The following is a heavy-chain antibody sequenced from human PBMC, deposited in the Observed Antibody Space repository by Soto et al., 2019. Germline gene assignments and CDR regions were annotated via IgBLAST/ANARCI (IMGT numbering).Heavy chain of an antibody. V-gene: IGHV4-4*02. D-gene: IGHD6-19*01. CDR3: ARSAGWYAVHS. Sequence: QVQLQESGPGLVKPSGTLSLTCAVSGDSVSSPYYWCWVRQPPGKGLEWIGEVFHTGTTSYNPSLRSRVTISMATSIVLFSLGLSSVTASDTTVYYCARSAGWYAVHSWGPGTLVLVSS. J-gene: IGHJ4*02. CDR1: GDSVSSPYY. CDR2: VFHTGTT.